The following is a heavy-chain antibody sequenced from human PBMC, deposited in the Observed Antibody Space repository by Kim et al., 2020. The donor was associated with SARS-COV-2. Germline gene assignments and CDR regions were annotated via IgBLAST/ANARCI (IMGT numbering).Heavy chain of an antibody. V-gene: IGHV3-23*01. Sequence: GGSLRLSCAASGFTFSSYAMSWVRQAPGKGLEWVSAISGSGGSTYYADSVKGRFTISRDNSKNTLYLQMNSLRAEDTAVYYCAKGSDSSSWYVGLCDYWGQGTLVTVSS. D-gene: IGHD6-13*01. CDR1: GFTFSSYA. CDR2: ISGSGGST. CDR3: AKGSDSSSWYVGLCDY. J-gene: IGHJ4*02.